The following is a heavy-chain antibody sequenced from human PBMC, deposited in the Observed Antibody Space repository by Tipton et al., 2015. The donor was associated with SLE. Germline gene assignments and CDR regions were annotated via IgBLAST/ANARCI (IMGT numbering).Heavy chain of an antibody. D-gene: IGHD3-10*01. Sequence: TLSLTCTVSGASVSDYYWSWIRQPPGRGLEWIGYISYSGSPTYNPALKSRVTISADMSKNTLSLRLASVAAADTAMYYCARDRRKRHGDGFLWFGNNDDAHYYYMDVWGRGTTVTVS. CDR1: GASVSDYY. V-gene: IGHV4-59*02. J-gene: IGHJ6*03. CDR2: ISYSGSP. CDR3: ARDRRKRHGDGFLWFGNNDDAHYYYMDV.